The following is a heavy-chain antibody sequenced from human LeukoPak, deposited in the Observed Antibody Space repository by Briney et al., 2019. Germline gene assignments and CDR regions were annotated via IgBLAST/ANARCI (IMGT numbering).Heavy chain of an antibody. CDR1: GFTFSSYG. V-gene: IGHV3-33*01. CDR2: IWYDGSNK. J-gene: IGHJ4*02. Sequence: PGRSLRLSCAASGFTFSSYGMHWVRQAPGKGLEWVAVIWYDGSNKYYADSVKGRFTISRDNSKNTLYLQMNSLRAEDTAVYYCARGGMGVSESYHEGDYFDYWGQGTLVTVSS. CDR3: ARGGMGVSESYHEGDYFDY. D-gene: IGHD1-26*01.